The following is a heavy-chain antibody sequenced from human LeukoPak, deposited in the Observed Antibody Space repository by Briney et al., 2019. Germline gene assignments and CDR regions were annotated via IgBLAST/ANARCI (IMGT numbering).Heavy chain of an antibody. V-gene: IGHV3-21*01. CDR2: ISGSSTYI. CDR3: ASFETVAANWFDP. CDR1: GFTFNTYW. D-gene: IGHD6-19*01. J-gene: IGHJ5*02. Sequence: GGSLRLSCAASGFTFNTYWMHWVRQAPGKGLEWVSSISGSSTYIFYADSVKGRFTISRDNAKNSLYLQMNSLRAEDTAVYYCASFETVAANWFDPWGQGTLVTVSS.